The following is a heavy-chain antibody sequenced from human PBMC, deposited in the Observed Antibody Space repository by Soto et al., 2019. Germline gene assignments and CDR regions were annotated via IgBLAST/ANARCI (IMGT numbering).Heavy chain of an antibody. CDR3: ARKGYSYGILDY. J-gene: IGHJ4*02. CDR1: GGSLSSSSYY. V-gene: IGHV4-39*01. D-gene: IGHD5-18*01. Sequence: TSETLSLTCTFSGGSLSSSSYYLGWIRQPPGKGLEWIGSIYYSGSTYYNPSLKSRVTISVDTSKNQFSLKLSSVTAADTAVYYCARKGYSYGILDYWGQGTLVTVSS. CDR2: IYYSGST.